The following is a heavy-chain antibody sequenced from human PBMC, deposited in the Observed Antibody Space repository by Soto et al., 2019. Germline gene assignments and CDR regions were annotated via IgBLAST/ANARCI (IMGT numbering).Heavy chain of an antibody. V-gene: IGHV3-30-3*01. Sequence: GGSLRLSCAASGFTFSSYAMHWVRQAPGKGLEWVAVISYDGSNKYYADSVKGRFTISRDNSKNTLYLQMNSLRAEDTAVYYCARVYCSSTSCYTPYSGGWSLYYYYGMDVWGQGTTVTVSS. CDR2: ISYDGSNK. D-gene: IGHD2-2*02. CDR3: ARVYCSSTSCYTPYSGGWSLYYYYGMDV. CDR1: GFTFSSYA. J-gene: IGHJ6*02.